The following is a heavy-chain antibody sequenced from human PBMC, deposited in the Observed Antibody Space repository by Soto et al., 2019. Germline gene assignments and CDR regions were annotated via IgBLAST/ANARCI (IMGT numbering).Heavy chain of an antibody. D-gene: IGHD3-22*01. CDR2: IYHSGSP. CDR1: GGSISSNNW. CDR3: ARVLSSVGYYYDSSGYYYWFDP. J-gene: IGHJ5*02. V-gene: IGHV4-4*02. Sequence: SETLSLTCAVSGGSISSNNWWSWVRQPPARGLEWIGEIYHSGSPNYNPSLKSRVTISVDKFKNQFSLKLSSVTAADTAVYYCARVLSSVGYYYDSSGYYYWFDPWGQGTLVTVS.